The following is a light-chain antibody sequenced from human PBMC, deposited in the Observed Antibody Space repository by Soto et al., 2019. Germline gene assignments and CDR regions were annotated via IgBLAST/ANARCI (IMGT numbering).Light chain of an antibody. Sequence: QSALTQPASVSGSPGQWITISCSGTSSDVGRYNAVSWYQQHPGKVPQLMIYDVSIRPSGISDRFSASKSGNMASLTISGLEDEDDAYYYCSSYTVSGSYVFGTGTKLTVL. CDR3: SSYTVSGSYV. CDR2: DVS. J-gene: IGLJ1*01. CDR1: SSDVGRYNA. V-gene: IGLV2-14*03.